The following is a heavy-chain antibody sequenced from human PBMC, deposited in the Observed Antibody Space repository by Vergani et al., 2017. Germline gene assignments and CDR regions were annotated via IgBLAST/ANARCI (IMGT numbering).Heavy chain of an antibody. J-gene: IGHJ5*02. CDR2: IYSGGST. V-gene: IGHV3-66*01. CDR3: ARDLVETGFDP. Sequence: EVQLVESGGGLVKPGGSLRLSCAASGFTVSSNYMSWVRQAPGKGLEWVSVIYSGGSTYYADSVKGRFTISRDNSKNTLYLQMNSLRAEDTAVYYCARDLVETGFDPWGQGSLVTVSS. CDR1: GFTVSSNY. D-gene: IGHD5-24*01.